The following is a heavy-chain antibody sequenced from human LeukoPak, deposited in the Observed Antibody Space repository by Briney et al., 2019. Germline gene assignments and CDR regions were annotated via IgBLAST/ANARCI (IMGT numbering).Heavy chain of an antibody. J-gene: IGHJ4*02. V-gene: IGHV3-53*05. CDR3: AREAYSSSSAFDY. CDR2: IYSGGST. Sequence: PGGSLRLSCAASGFTVSSNYMSWVRQAPGKGLEWVSVIYSGGSTYYADSVKGRFTISRDNSKNTLYLQMNSLRAEDTAVYYCAREAYSSSSAFDYWGQGTLVTVSS. D-gene: IGHD6-6*01. CDR1: GFTVSSNY.